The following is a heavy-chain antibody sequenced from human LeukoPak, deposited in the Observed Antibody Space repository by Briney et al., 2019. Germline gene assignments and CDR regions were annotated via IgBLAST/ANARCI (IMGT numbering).Heavy chain of an antibody. V-gene: IGHV3-66*01. CDR1: GFTVSSNY. CDR3: ARDLSYSGSYSNY. D-gene: IGHD1-26*01. Sequence: GGSLRLSCAASGFTVSSNYMSWVRQAPGKGLEWVSVIYSGGSTYYADSVKGRFTISRDNSKNTLYLQMNSLRAEDTAVYYCARDLSYSGSYSNYWGQGTLVTVSS. J-gene: IGHJ4*02. CDR2: IYSGGST.